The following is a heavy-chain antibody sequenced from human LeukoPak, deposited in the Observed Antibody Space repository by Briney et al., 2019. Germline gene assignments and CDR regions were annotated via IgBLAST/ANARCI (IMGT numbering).Heavy chain of an antibody. Sequence: GGSLRLSCAASGFTFSSYVMHWVRQAPGKGLEWVAVISYDGSNKYYADSVKGRFTISRDNSKNTLYLQMNSLRAEDTAVYYCAKDGIVGATDYWGQGTLVTVSS. CDR1: GFTFSSYV. J-gene: IGHJ4*02. V-gene: IGHV3-30*18. CDR2: ISYDGSNK. D-gene: IGHD1-26*01. CDR3: AKDGIVGATDY.